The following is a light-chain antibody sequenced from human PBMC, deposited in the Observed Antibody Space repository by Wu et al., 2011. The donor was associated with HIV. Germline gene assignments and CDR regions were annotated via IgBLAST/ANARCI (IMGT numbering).Light chain of an antibody. V-gene: IGKV3-11*01. CDR3: QQRSNSAPYS. Sequence: EIVLTQSPATLSLSPGERATLSCRASQSVSSFLAWYQQKPGQAPRLLIYDASNRATGIPARFNGSGSGTDFTLTISSLEPEDFAVYYCQQRSNSAPYSFGQGTKLEIK. J-gene: IGKJ2*03. CDR1: QSVSSF. CDR2: DAS.